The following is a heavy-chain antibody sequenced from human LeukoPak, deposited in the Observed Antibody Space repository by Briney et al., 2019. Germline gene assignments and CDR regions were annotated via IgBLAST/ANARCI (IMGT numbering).Heavy chain of an antibody. CDR3: ARDLGYYYDSSGSLGY. CDR2: ISYDGSNK. CDR1: GFSFSDHY. V-gene: IGHV3-30-3*01. J-gene: IGHJ4*02. D-gene: IGHD3-22*01. Sequence: GGSLRLSCAACGFSFSDHYMEWVRQAPGKGLEWVAVISYDGSNKYYADSVKGRFTISRDNSKNTLYLQMNSLRAEDTAVYYCARDLGYYYDSSGSLGYWGQGTLVTVSS.